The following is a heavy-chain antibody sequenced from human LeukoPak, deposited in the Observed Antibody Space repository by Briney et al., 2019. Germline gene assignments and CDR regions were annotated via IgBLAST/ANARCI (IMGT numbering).Heavy chain of an antibody. Sequence: GGSLRLSCAASGFTFSTFAMSWVRQAPGKGLEWVSRISNAAGTKNYADSVKGRFTIYRDNNKNILYLQMNSLRAEDTAEYYCVKDGLRGYDFDYWGQGTRVTVSS. D-gene: IGHD5-12*01. CDR3: VKDGLRGYDFDY. CDR1: GFTFSTFA. CDR2: ISNAAGTK. V-gene: IGHV3-23*01. J-gene: IGHJ4*02.